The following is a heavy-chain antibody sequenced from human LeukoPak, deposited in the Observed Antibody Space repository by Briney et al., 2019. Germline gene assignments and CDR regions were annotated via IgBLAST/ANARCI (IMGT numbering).Heavy chain of an antibody. D-gene: IGHD3-10*02. CDR3: AREGLGSGSFDY. CDR2: ISSSRSTI. Sequence: PGGSLRVSCAASGFTFSSYSMNWVRQAPGKGLEWVSYISSSRSTIYYADSVKGRFTISRDNAKNSLYLQMNSLRAEDTAVYYCAREGLGSGSFDYWGQGTLVTVSS. V-gene: IGHV3-48*01. CDR1: GFTFSSYS. J-gene: IGHJ4*02.